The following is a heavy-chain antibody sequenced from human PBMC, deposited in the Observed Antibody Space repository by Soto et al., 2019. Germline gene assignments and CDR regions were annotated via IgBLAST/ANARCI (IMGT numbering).Heavy chain of an antibody. CDR1: GGTFSSYT. J-gene: IGHJ4*02. CDR2: IIPILGIA. Sequence: SVKVSCKASGGTFSSYTISWVRQAPGQGLEWMGRIIPILGIANYAQKFQGRVTITADKSTSTAYMELSSLRSEDTAVYYCARAPLPDIVVVPAAMALDYWGQGTLVTVPQ. D-gene: IGHD2-2*01. CDR3: ARAPLPDIVVVPAAMALDY. V-gene: IGHV1-69*02.